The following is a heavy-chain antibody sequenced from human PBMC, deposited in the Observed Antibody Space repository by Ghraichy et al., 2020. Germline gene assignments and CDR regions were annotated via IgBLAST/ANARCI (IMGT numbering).Heavy chain of an antibody. CDR2: IYSGGST. CDR1: GFTVSSNY. V-gene: IGHV3-66*01. Sequence: GGSLRLSCAASGFTVSSNYMSWVRQAPGKGLEWVSVIYSGGSTYYADSVKGRFTISRDNSKNTLYLQMNSLRAEDTAVYYCARDGYSSSFDPWGQGTLVTVSS. J-gene: IGHJ5*02. D-gene: IGHD6-13*01. CDR3: ARDGYSSSFDP.